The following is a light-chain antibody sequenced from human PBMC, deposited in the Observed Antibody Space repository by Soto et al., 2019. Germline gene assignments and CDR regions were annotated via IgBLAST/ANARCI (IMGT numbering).Light chain of an antibody. J-gene: IGKJ1*01. V-gene: IGKV3-15*01. Sequence: ERVLMQAPATLSVSPGESATLSCRASQSIRSHLAWYQLRPGQAPRVLIYASSTRATGVPARFSGSGSGTEFTLTISSLQSEDFAVYYCQQYNVWPGWTLGQGTKVDIK. CDR3: QQYNVWPGWT. CDR1: QSIRSH. CDR2: ASS.